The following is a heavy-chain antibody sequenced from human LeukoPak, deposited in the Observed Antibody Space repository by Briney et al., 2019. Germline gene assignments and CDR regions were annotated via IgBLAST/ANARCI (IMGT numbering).Heavy chain of an antibody. CDR3: ARGGRRYDFWSGPGSDAFDI. D-gene: IGHD3-3*01. CDR1: GGSISSYY. Sequence: PSETLSLTCTVSGGSISSYYWSWIRQPPGKGLEWIGYIYYSGSTNYNPSLKSRVTISVDTSKNQFSLKLSSVTAADTAVYYCARGGRRYDFWSGPGSDAFDIWGQGTMVTVSS. V-gene: IGHV4-59*08. J-gene: IGHJ3*02. CDR2: IYYSGST.